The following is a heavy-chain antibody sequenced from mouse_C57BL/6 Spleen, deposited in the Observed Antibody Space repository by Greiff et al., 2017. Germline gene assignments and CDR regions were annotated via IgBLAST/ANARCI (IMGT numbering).Heavy chain of an antibody. CDR1: GFNIKDDY. V-gene: IGHV14-4*01. J-gene: IGHJ4*01. CDR2: IDPENGDT. Sequence: VQLKESGAELVRPGASVKLSCTASGFNIKDDYMHWVKQRPEQGLEWIGWIDPENGDTEYASKFQGKATIPADTSSTTAYLQLSSLTSEDTAVYYCTTGPRNAMDYWGQGTSVTVSS. CDR3: TTGPRNAMDY.